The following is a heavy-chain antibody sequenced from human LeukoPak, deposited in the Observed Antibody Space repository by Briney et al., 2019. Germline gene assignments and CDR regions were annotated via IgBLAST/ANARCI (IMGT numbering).Heavy chain of an antibody. CDR2: IYHSGNT. CDR1: GYSISSGYY. Sequence: KPSATLSLTCAVSGYSISSGYYWGWIRQPPGKGLEWIGTIYHSGNTYYNPSLKSRVTISVDTSKNQFSLKLSSVTAADTAVYYCARHVRGYPPRQFDYWGQGTLVTVSS. D-gene: IGHD3-10*02. V-gene: IGHV4-38-2*01. J-gene: IGHJ4*02. CDR3: ARHVRGYPPRQFDY.